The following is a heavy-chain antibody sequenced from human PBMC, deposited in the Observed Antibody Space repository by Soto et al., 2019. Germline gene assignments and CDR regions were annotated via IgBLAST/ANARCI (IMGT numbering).Heavy chain of an antibody. CDR3: ARGDYYDTSGPFSDAFDI. D-gene: IGHD3-22*01. J-gene: IGHJ3*02. CDR1: EVTCTTCW. Sequence: GKFLTVSCAASEVTCTTCWMNWVRQATGKGLEWLANRKPDESEKWYVDSVKGRFTISRDNAKNSLYLQMDSLRAEDTAVYFCARGDYYDTSGPFSDAFDIWGQGTMVTV. V-gene: IGHV3-7*04. CDR2: RKPDESEK.